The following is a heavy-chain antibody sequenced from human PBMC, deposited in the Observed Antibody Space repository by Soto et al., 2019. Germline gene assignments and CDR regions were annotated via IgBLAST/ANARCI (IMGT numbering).Heavy chain of an antibody. CDR2: INPLSGGT. CDR1: GYTFSDYN. J-gene: IGHJ6*02. CDR3: ARGVSTDCRNGGCPYNYDSSMDV. D-gene: IGHD2-8*01. Sequence: SVKVSCKASGYTFSDYNLHWVRQAPGQGFQWVGRINPLSGGTHFSQKFGGRVTLASDTSSSTAYMDLGSLRSDDTAVYYCARGVSTDCRNGGCPYNYDSSMDVWG. V-gene: IGHV1-2*02.